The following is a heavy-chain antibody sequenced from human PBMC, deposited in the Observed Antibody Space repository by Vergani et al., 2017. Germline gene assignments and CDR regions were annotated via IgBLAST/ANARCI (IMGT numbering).Heavy chain of an antibody. CDR1: GFTFSNYW. CDR3: ARLGLTASRREAPVFDY. V-gene: IGHV3-7*01. Sequence: EVQLMESGGGLVQPGGSLRLSCAASGFTFSNYWMSWVRQAPGKGLEWVANIKEDGSETFYVDSVMGRFTISRDNAKNSLYLQMNSLRAEDPAVYFCARLGLTASRREAPVFDYWGQGTLVTVSS. J-gene: IGHJ4*02. D-gene: IGHD6-13*01. CDR2: IKEDGSET.